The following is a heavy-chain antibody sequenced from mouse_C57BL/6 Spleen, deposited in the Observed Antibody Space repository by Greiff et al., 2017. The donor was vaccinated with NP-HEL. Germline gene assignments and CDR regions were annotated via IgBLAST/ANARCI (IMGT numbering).Heavy chain of an antibody. J-gene: IGHJ3*01. Sequence: VQLQQSGAELARPGASVKMSCKASGYTFTSYTMHWVKQRPGQGLEWIGYINPSSGYTKYNQKFKDTATLTADKSSSTAYMQLSSLTSEDSAVYYCARGDPFAYWGQGTLVTVSA. CDR2: INPSSGYT. V-gene: IGHV1-4*01. CDR1: GYTFTSYT. CDR3: ARGDPFAY.